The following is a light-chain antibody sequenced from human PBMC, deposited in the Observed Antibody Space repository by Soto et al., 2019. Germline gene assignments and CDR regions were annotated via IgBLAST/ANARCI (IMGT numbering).Light chain of an antibody. V-gene: IGKV1-13*02. CDR1: QGISSA. CDR2: DAS. Sequence: GDRVTITCRTSQGISSALAWYQQKPGKAPKLLIYDASSLESGVPSRFSGSGSGTDFTLTISSLQPEDFATYYCQQFNSYPITFGQGTRLRL. CDR3: QQFNSYPIT. J-gene: IGKJ5*01.